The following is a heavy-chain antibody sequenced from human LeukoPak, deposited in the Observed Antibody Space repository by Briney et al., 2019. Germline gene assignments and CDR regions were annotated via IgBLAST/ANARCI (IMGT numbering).Heavy chain of an antibody. V-gene: IGHV1-69*13. J-gene: IGHJ4*02. Sequence: GASVKVSCKASGGTFISYAISWVRQAPGQGLEWMGGIIPIFGTANYAQKFQGRVTITADESTSTAYMELSSLRSEDTAVYYCARVVYYDSSGYLDYWGQGTLVPVSS. CDR2: IIPIFGTA. CDR3: ARVVYYDSSGYLDY. D-gene: IGHD3-22*01. CDR1: GGTFISYA.